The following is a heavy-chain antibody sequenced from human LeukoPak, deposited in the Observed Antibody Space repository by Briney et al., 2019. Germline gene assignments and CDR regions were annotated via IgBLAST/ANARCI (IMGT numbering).Heavy chain of an antibody. J-gene: IGHJ4*02. Sequence: PGGSLRLSCAASGFTFSSYAMSWVRQAPGKGLDWVSATSGSGGSTYYADSVKGRFTISRDNSKNTLYLQMNSLRAEDTAVYYCAKDLNYYGSGSYYSGEDYWGQGTLVTVSS. CDR3: AKDLNYYGSGSYYSGEDY. D-gene: IGHD3-10*01. V-gene: IGHV3-23*01. CDR2: TSGSGGST. CDR1: GFTFSSYA.